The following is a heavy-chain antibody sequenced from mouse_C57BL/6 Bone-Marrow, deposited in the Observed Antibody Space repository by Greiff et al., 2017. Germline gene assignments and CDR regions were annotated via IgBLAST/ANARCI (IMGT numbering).Heavy chain of an antibody. J-gene: IGHJ2*01. Sequence: VQRVESGAELARPGASVKLSCKASGYTFTSYGISWVKQRTGQGLEWIGEIYPRSGNTYYNEKFKGKATLTADKSSSTAYMELRSLTSEDSAVDFCARERELLLRLDYWGQGTTLTVSS. V-gene: IGHV1-81*01. D-gene: IGHD1-1*01. CDR2: IYPRSGNT. CDR1: GYTFTSYG. CDR3: ARERELLLRLDY.